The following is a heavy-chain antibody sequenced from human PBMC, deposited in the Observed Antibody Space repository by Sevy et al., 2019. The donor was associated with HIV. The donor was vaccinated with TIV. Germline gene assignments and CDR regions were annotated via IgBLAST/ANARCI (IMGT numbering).Heavy chain of an antibody. CDR1: GYTFTGYY. Sequence: ASVKVSCKASGYTFTGYYMHWVRQAPGQGLERMGWINPNSGGTNYAQKFQGRVTMTRDTSISTAYMELSRLRSDDTAVYYCARTFPRELSIGIDYWGQGTLVTVSS. V-gene: IGHV1-2*02. CDR3: ARTFPRELSIGIDY. D-gene: IGHD3-16*02. CDR2: INPNSGGT. J-gene: IGHJ4*02.